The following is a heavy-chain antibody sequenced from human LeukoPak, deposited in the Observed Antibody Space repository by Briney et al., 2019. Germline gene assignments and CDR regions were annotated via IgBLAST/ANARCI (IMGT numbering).Heavy chain of an antibody. D-gene: IGHD4-17*01. CDR2: FDPEDGET. Sequence: ASVKVSCKVSGYTLTELSMHWVRQAPGKGLEWMGCFDPEDGETIYAQKFQGRVTMTEDTSTDTAYMELSSLRSEDTAVYYCATQPIRDYEDAFDIWGQGTMVTVSS. V-gene: IGHV1-24*01. CDR3: ATQPIRDYEDAFDI. CDR1: GYTLTELS. J-gene: IGHJ3*02.